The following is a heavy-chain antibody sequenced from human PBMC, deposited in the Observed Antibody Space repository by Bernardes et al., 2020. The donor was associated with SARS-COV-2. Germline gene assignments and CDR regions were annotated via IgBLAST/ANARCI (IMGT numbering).Heavy chain of an antibody. V-gene: IGHV3-30*18. CDR2: IAHDGYEE. J-gene: IGHJ3*01. D-gene: IGHD3-9*01. CDR3: AKDRDKGYYNDPLDV. CDR1: GFTFNDYG. Sequence: GGSLRLSCVGSGFTFNDYGIHWVRQAPGRGLEWVAVIAHDGYEEFYADSVKGRFTVSRDNSKNTLYLHMNSLRAEDTAVYYCAKDRDKGYYNDPLDVWGQGTMVTVSS.